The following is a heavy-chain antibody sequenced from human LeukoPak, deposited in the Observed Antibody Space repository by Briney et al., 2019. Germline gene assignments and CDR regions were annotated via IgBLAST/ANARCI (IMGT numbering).Heavy chain of an antibody. V-gene: IGHV3-30-3*01. D-gene: IGHD3-3*01. J-gene: IGHJ4*02. Sequence: GGSLRLSCAASGFTFSSYAMHWVRQAPGKGLEWVAVISYDGSNKYYADSVKGRFTISRDNSKNTLYLQMNSLRAEDTAVYYCATLRDDFWSGYYSPPPIDDHWGQGTLVTVSS. CDR2: ISYDGSNK. CDR3: ATLRDDFWSGYYSPPPIDDH. CDR1: GFTFSSYA.